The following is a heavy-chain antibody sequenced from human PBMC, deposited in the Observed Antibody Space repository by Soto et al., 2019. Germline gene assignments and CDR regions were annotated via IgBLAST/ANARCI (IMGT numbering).Heavy chain of an antibody. CDR2: VSGSGAST. D-gene: IGHD3-10*01. V-gene: IGHV3-23*01. Sequence: EVQVLESGGGLVQPGGSLRLSCAASGLTFTSYAMTWVRQAPGKGLEWVSAVSGSGASTYYADSVKGRFTISRDNSKNMLYLQLNSLRADVTAKSYCANRGGAYWGQGTLVT. CDR1: GLTFTSYA. CDR3: ANRGGAY. J-gene: IGHJ4*02.